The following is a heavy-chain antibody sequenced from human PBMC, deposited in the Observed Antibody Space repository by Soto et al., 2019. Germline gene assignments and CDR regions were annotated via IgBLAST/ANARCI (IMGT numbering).Heavy chain of an antibody. CDR2: INHSGSA. CDR1: GGSFSDYI. V-gene: IGHV4-34*01. J-gene: IGHJ4*02. CDR3: ARGLISGSHYSGGWYYFDS. Sequence: ETLSLTCDVYGGSFSDYIWTWIRQTPGKGLQWIGQINHSGSANYNPSLKSRVTISVHTSSSQFSLELSSVTAADTAVYYCARGLISGSHYSGGWYYFDSWGQGTQVTVS. D-gene: IGHD1-26*01.